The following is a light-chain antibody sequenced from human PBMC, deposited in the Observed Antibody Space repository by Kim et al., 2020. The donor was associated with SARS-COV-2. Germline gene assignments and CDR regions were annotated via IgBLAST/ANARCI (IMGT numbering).Light chain of an antibody. Sequence: PGQTASITCSGDKLGDKYACWYQQKPGQSPVLVIYQDRKRPSGIPERFSGSNSGNTATLTISGTQAMDEADYYCQAWDSSTGGVFGGGTKVTVL. CDR3: QAWDSSTGGV. CDR2: QDR. V-gene: IGLV3-1*01. J-gene: IGLJ2*01. CDR1: KLGDKY.